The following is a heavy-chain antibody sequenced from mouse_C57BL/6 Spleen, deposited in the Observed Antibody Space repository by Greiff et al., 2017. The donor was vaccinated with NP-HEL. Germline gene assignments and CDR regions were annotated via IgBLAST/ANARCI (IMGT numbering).Heavy chain of an antibody. CDR2: IYPRSGNT. D-gene: IGHD3-2*02. CDR1: GYTFTSYG. Sequence: VKLVESGAELARPGASVKLSCKASGYTFTSYGISWVKQRTGQGLEWIGEIYPRSGNTYYNEKFKGKATLTADKSSSTAYMELRSLTSEDSAVYFCAETAQANAMDYWGQGTSVTVSS. V-gene: IGHV1-81*01. J-gene: IGHJ4*01. CDR3: AETAQANAMDY.